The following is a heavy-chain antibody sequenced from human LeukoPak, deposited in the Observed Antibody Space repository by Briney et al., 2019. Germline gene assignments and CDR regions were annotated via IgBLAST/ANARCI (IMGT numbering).Heavy chain of an antibody. CDR1: GFTFSSYS. CDR3: ARVIAVAGTSN. D-gene: IGHD6-19*01. V-gene: IGHV3-21*01. J-gene: IGHJ4*02. Sequence: GGSLRLSCAASGFTFSSYSMNWVRQAPGKGLEWVSSTSSSSSYIYYADSVKGRFTISRDNAKNSLYLQMNSLRAEDTAVYYCARVIAVAGTSNWGQGTLVTVSS. CDR2: TSSSSSYI.